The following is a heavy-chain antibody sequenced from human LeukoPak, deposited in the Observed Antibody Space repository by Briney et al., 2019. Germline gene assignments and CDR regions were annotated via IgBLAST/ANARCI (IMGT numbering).Heavy chain of an antibody. CDR1: GFTFTDYS. V-gene: IGHV3-21*01. Sequence: GGPLRLSCSASGFTFTDYSMSWVRQAPGKGLEWVSIISRVSTYIYYADSVKGRFTVSRDNAKSSLYLQMTSLRAEDTAVYFCAREGGDGDYYYYMDVWGKGTTVTVSS. D-gene: IGHD2-21*02. CDR3: AREGGDGDYYYYMDV. CDR2: ISRVSTYI. J-gene: IGHJ6*03.